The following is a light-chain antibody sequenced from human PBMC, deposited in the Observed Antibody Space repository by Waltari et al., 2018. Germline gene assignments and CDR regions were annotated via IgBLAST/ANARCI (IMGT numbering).Light chain of an antibody. Sequence: QSALTQPPSASGSPGQSVTISCTGTSSDVGGYNYVSWYQQYPGKAPKLMIYEVSKRPSGVPDRFSDSKSGNTASLTVSGLQAEDEADYYCSSYAGSNNFVVFGGGTKLTVL. J-gene: IGLJ2*01. CDR3: SSYAGSNNFVV. CDR1: SSDVGGYNY. CDR2: EVS. V-gene: IGLV2-8*01.